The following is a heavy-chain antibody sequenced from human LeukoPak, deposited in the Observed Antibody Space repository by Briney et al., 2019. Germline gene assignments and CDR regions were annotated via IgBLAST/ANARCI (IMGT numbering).Heavy chain of an antibody. CDR1: GYSFTSYW. Sequence: GESLKISCKGSGYSFTSYWIGWVRQMSGKGLESMAIIYPGDSDTRYSPSFQGQVTISAHKSISTAYLQWSSLKASDTAMYYCARPNYCTNGVCYLEYWGQGTLVTVSS. D-gene: IGHD2-8*01. CDR3: ARPNYCTNGVCYLEY. J-gene: IGHJ4*02. V-gene: IGHV5-51*01. CDR2: IYPGDSDT.